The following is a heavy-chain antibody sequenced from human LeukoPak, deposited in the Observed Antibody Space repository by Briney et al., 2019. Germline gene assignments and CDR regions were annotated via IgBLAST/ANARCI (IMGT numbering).Heavy chain of an antibody. CDR2: IYYSGST. CDR1: GGSISSSSYY. V-gene: IGHV4-39*01. D-gene: IGHD3-22*01. J-gene: IGHJ2*01. CDR3: ARGYDGSGYYYRNWYFDL. Sequence: SETLSLTCTVSGGSISSSSYYWGWIRQPPGKGLEWIGSIYYSGSTYYNPSLKSRVTISVDTSKNQFSLKLSSVAAADTAVYYCARGYDGSGYYYRNWYFDLWGRGTVVTVSS.